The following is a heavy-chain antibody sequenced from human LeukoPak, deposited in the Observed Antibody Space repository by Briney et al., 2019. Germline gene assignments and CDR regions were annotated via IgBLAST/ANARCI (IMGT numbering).Heavy chain of an antibody. Sequence: GGSLRLSCAVSGFTVSSYEMNWVRQAPGKGLEWVSSISSSSSYIYYADSVKGRFTISRDNAKNSLYLQMNSLRAEDTAVYYCARDPSATVTIGYWGQGTLVTVSS. D-gene: IGHD4-17*01. CDR2: ISSSSSYI. CDR1: GFTVSSYE. V-gene: IGHV3-21*01. J-gene: IGHJ4*02. CDR3: ARDPSATVTIGY.